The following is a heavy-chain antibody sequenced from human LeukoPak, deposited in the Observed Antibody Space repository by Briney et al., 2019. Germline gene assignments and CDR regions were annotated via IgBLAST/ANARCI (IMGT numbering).Heavy chain of an antibody. D-gene: IGHD2-8*02. CDR1: DYIFTNYF. J-gene: IGHJ4*01. CDR2: INPSGSRT. V-gene: IGHV1-46*01. Sequence: GASVKVSCKASDYIFTNYFMHWVRQAPGQGLERMGLINPSGSRTNYAQKFQGRVTMTRDTSTSTVYMDLSSLRSDDTAVYYCARGGHLRYDDTGVDYWGHGTLVTVSS. CDR3: ARGGHLRYDDTGVDY.